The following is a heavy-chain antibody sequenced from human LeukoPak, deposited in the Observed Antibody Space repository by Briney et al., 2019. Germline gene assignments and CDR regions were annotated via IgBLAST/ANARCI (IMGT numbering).Heavy chain of an antibody. D-gene: IGHD3-10*01. CDR3: ARPEGSGSYGT. CDR1: GGSISSYY. Sequence: SETLSLTCTVSGGSISSYYWSWIRQPPGKGPEWIGYIYYSGSTNYNPSLKSRVTISVDTSKNQFSLKLSSVTAADTAVYYCARPEGSGSYGTWGQGTLVTVSS. J-gene: IGHJ5*02. CDR2: IYYSGST. V-gene: IGHV4-59*01.